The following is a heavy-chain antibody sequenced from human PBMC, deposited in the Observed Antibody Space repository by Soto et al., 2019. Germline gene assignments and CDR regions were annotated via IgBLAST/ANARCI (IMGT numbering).Heavy chain of an antibody. CDR2: INPSSGDT. D-gene: IGHD1-26*01. CDR1: GYTFTSYY. CDR3: TREGGSYDY. J-gene: IGHJ4*02. V-gene: IGHV1-46*01. Sequence: ASVKVSCKASGYTFTSYYMHWVRQAPGQGLEWMGIINPSSGDTTYAQKFQGRVTMTRDTSTSTIFMQLSSLRSEDTAVYYCTREGGSYDYWGQGTLVTVSS.